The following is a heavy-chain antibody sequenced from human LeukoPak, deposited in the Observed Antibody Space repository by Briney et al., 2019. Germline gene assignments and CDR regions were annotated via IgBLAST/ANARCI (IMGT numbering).Heavy chain of an antibody. D-gene: IGHD6-13*01. CDR1: GGTFSSYA. Sequence: ASVKVSCKASGGTFSSYAISWVRQAPGQGLEWIGWMNPNSGNTGYAQKFQGRVTMTRNTSISTAYMELSSLRSEDTAVYYCARRWGGSSSWDPLGWFDPWGQGTLVTVSS. CDR3: ARRWGGSSSWDPLGWFDP. J-gene: IGHJ5*02. V-gene: IGHV1-8*02. CDR2: MNPNSGNT.